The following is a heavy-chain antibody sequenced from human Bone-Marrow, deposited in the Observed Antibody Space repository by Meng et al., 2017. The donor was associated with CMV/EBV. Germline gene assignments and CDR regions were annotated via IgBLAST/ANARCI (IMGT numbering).Heavy chain of an antibody. CDR2: IIPIFGTA. V-gene: IGHV1-69*05. CDR3: ARGARIVAAGRDYFDY. D-gene: IGHD2-15*01. Sequence: SVKVSCKASGGTFSGYAISWVRQAPGQGLEWMGGIIPIFGTANYAQKFQGRVTMTRDTSTSTVYMELSSLRSEDTAVYYCARGARIVAAGRDYFDYWGQGTLVTVSS. CDR1: GGTFSGYA. J-gene: IGHJ4*02.